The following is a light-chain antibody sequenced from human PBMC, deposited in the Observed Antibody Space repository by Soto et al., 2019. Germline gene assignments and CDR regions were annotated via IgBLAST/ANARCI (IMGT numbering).Light chain of an antibody. Sequence: QSVLTQPPSVSAAPGQKVTISCSGSSSNIGGNSVSWYQQLPGTAPKLPIYDDNKRPSAIPDRFSGSKSGTSATLGITGFKTGDEADYYCGSWDSSLSADVFGTGTKVTVL. CDR3: GSWDSSLSADV. J-gene: IGLJ1*01. CDR2: DDN. V-gene: IGLV1-51*01. CDR1: SSNIGGNS.